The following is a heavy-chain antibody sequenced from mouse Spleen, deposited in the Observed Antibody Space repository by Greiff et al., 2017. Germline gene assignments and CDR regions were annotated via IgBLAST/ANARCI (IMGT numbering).Heavy chain of an antibody. CDR3: ARVDYDRGY. Sequence: EVKLMESGPGLVKPSQSLSLTCSVTGYSITSGYYWNWIRQFPGNKLEWMGYISYDGSNNYNPSLKNRISITRDTSKNQFFLKLNSVTTEDTATYYCARVDYDRGYWGQGTTLTVSS. CDR1: GYSITSGYY. V-gene: IGHV3-6*01. D-gene: IGHD2-4*01. J-gene: IGHJ2*01. CDR2: ISYDGSN.